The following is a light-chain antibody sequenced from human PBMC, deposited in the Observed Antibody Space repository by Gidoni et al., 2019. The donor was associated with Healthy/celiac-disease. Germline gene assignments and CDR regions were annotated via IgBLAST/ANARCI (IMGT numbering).Light chain of an antibody. J-gene: IGKJ4*01. CDR1: QSVISY. Sequence: ELVLTQSPATLSLSPGERATLSCRASQSVISYLAWYQHKPGQAPRLLIYDASNRATGIPARFSGSGSGTDFTLTISNLEPEDFAVYYCQQRSNWLTFGGGTKVEIK. CDR3: QQRSNWLT. V-gene: IGKV3-11*01. CDR2: DAS.